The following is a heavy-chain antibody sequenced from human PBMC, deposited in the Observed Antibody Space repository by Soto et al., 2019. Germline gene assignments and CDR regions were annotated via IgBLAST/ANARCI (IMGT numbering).Heavy chain of an antibody. CDR3: ARPPGYISDWYYFDL. CDR2: ISPKSGGT. D-gene: IGHD6-19*01. J-gene: IGHJ4*02. CDR1: GYPFIDHY. Sequence: SVKVSGPGSGYPFIDHYMHWVRQAPGQGFEWMGRISPKSGGTNYAQKFQGRVTMTWDPSLNTAYMELSSLISEDTAVYYCARPPGYISDWYYFDLWGQGTLVTVSS. V-gene: IGHV1-2*02.